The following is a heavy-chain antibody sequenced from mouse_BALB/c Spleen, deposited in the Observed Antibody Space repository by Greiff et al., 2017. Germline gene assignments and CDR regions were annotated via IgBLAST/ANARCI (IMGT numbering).Heavy chain of an antibody. Sequence: VQLKQSGAELVKPGASVKLSCTASGFNIKDTYMHWVKQRPEQGLEWIGRIDPANGNTKYDPKFQGKATITADTSSNTAYLQLSSLTSEDTAVYYCALYYYGSSPYYFDYWGQGTTLTVSS. J-gene: IGHJ2*01. D-gene: IGHD1-1*01. CDR3: ALYYYGSSPYYFDY. CDR1: GFNIKDTY. V-gene: IGHV14-3*02. CDR2: IDPANGNT.